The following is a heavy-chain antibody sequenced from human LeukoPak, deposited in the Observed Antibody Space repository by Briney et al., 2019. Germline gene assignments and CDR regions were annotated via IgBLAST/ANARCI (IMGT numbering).Heavy chain of an antibody. J-gene: IGHJ4*02. Sequence: ASVKVSCKASGYTFTSYDINWVRQATGQGLEWMGWMNPNSGNTGYAQKFQGRVTMTRNTSISTAYMELSSLRSEDTAVYYCARESDLRQQLVRRSLDYWGQGTLVTVSS. CDR2: MNPNSGNT. CDR3: ARESDLRQQLVRRSLDY. V-gene: IGHV1-8*01. CDR1: GYTFTSYD. D-gene: IGHD6-6*01.